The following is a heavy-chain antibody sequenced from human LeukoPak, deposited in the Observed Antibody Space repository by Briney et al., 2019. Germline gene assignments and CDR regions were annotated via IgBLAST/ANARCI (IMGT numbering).Heavy chain of an antibody. CDR1: GFIFSAYD. V-gene: IGHV3-64*01. D-gene: IGHD2-21*02. J-gene: IGHJ4*02. CDR3: ARLSGNPSRPTAPDY. Sequence: GGSLRLSCEASGFIFSAYDMSWFRQAPGKGLEYVSSLSENGRVAFHSNSVKGRFSIYRDDSRSTLYLQMGSLTTEDTALYYCARLSGNPSRPTAPDYWGQGTLVTASS. CDR2: LSENGRVA.